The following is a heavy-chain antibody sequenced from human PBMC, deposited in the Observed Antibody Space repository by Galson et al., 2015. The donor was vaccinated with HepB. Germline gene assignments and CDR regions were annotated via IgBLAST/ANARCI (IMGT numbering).Heavy chain of an antibody. J-gene: IGHJ6*03. V-gene: IGHV1-8*01. CDR1: GYTFTSYD. D-gene: IGHD4-17*01. CDR3: ARVMVTTVTTYQYYYYYYMDV. CDR2: MNPNSGNT. Sequence: SVKVSCKASGYTFTSYDINWVRQATGQGLEWMGWMNPNSGNTGYAQKFQGRVTMTRNTSISTAYMELSSLRSEDTAVYYCARVMVTTVTTYQYYYYYYMDVWGKGTTVTVSS.